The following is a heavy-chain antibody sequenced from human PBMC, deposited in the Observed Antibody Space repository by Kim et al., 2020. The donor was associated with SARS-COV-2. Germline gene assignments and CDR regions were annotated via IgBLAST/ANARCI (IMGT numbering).Heavy chain of an antibody. CDR2: ISYDGSNK. CDR3: ARVLVPAAISDGMDV. Sequence: GGSLRLSCAASGFTFSSYAMHWVRQAPGKGLEWVAVISYDGSNKYYADSVKGRFTISRDNSKNTLYLQMNSLRAEDTAVYYCARVLVPAAISDGMDVWGQGTTVTVSS. CDR1: GFTFSSYA. J-gene: IGHJ6*02. D-gene: IGHD2-2*01. V-gene: IGHV3-30-3*01.